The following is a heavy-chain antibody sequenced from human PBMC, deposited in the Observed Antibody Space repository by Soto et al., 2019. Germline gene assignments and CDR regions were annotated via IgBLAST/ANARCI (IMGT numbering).Heavy chain of an antibody. Sequence: QVQLQESGPGLVKPSETLSLTCNVSGGSISSYYWTWIRQPPGKGLEWIGYIYYSGTTNYNPSLKSRVTISIDTSKTQFYLKLRSVTAADTAVYYCARDILTGRYGMDVWGQGTTVTVSS. J-gene: IGHJ6*02. D-gene: IGHD3-9*01. V-gene: IGHV4-59*12. CDR3: ARDILTGRYGMDV. CDR1: GGSISSYY. CDR2: IYYSGTT.